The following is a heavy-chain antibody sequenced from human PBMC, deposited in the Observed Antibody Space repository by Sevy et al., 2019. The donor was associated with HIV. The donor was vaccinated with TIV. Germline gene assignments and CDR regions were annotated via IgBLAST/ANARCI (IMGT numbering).Heavy chain of an antibody. CDR1: GDSISSGNHW. CDR3: ARDGIRRDYYHGMDV. J-gene: IGHJ6*02. V-gene: IGHV4-61*02. Sequence: SETLSLTCTVSGDSISSGNHWWSWIRQSAGKGLEWIGRVYSSGRTMYNSSLKSRVTMSVDTSKNQFSLMVSSLIAADTAIYYCARDGIRRDYYHGMDVWGQGTTVTVSS. CDR2: VYSSGRT. D-gene: IGHD3-10*01.